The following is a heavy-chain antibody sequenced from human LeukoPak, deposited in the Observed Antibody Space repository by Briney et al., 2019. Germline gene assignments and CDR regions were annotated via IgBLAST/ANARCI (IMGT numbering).Heavy chain of an antibody. CDR1: GYTFTGYY. D-gene: IGHD4-17*01. CDR3: ARTVTTLGYFYYYMDV. V-gene: IGHV1-69*13. Sequence: GASVKVSCKASGYTFTGYYMHWVRQAPGQGLEWMGGIIPIFGAANYAQKFQGRVTITADESTSTAYMELSSLRSEDTTMYYCARTVTTLGYFYYYMDVWGKGTTVTISS. CDR2: IIPIFGAA. J-gene: IGHJ6*03.